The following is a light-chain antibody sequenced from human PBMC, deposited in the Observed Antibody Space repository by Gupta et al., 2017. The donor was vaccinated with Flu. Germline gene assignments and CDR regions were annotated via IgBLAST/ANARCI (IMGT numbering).Light chain of an antibody. Sequence: SALTQPASVSGSPGQSITISFTGASSDVGGYNYVSWYQQHPGKAPRLMIFEVSNRPSGVSHRFSGSKSGNTASLTISGLQAEDEADYYGCSYSTSSTLMVFGGGTKLAVL. J-gene: IGLJ3*02. CDR1: SSDVGGYNY. CDR2: EVS. V-gene: IGLV2-14*01. CDR3: CSYSTSSTLMV.